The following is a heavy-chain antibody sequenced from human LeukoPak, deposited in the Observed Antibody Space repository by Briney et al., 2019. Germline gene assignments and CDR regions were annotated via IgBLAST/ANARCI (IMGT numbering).Heavy chain of an antibody. CDR3: ARGPATVVMAYAAFDA. J-gene: IGHJ5*02. D-gene: IGHD2-8*01. CDR2: INPNSGGT. V-gene: IGHV1-2*02. CDR1: GYTFTGYY. Sequence: ASVKVACKASGYTFTGYYMHWVRQAPGQGLEWMGWINPNSGGTNYAQRFQGRVTMTRDTSISTAYMELSSLTSDDTAVYYCARGPATVVMAYAAFDAWGQGTLVTVSS.